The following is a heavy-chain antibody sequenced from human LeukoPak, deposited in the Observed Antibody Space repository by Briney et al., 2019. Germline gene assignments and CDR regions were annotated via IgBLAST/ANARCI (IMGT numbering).Heavy chain of an antibody. CDR3: ASARRDF. CDR1: GDSIITSHW. CDR2: IYHIGTT. Sequence: PSGTLSLTCAVSGDSIITSHWWSWVRQPPGKGLEWIGEIYHIGTTNYNPSLKSRVSISVDTSRNQFSLTLSSVTAADTAVYYCASARRDFWGQGTLVTVSS. V-gene: IGHV4-4*02. J-gene: IGHJ4*02.